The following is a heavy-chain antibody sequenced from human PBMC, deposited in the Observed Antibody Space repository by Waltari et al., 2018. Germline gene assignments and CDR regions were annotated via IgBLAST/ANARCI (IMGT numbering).Heavy chain of an antibody. V-gene: IGHV1-69*12. D-gene: IGHD3-16*02. CDR1: GLSIRGYT. Sequence: QVQLAQSGAEVKSPGSSVTISCKASGLSIRGYTSSWVRQAPGQGLEWMGGFIPLSGSQIDKQKFQGRLTITADGSTRTTVMELTNLRYEDTAVYFCARGYRYDSSGRFYLDHWGQGTPVIVSS. J-gene: IGHJ4*02. CDR3: ARGYRYDSSGRFYLDH. CDR2: FIPLSGSQ.